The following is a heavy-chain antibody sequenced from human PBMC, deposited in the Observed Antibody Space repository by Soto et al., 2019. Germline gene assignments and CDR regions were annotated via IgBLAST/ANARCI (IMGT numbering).Heavy chain of an antibody. D-gene: IGHD4-4*01. J-gene: IGHJ6*02. Sequence: QVQLVQSGAEVKKPGSSVKVSCKASGGTFSSYAISWVRQAPGQGLEWMGGIIPIFGTANYAQKFQGRVTITADESTSTAYMELSSLRSEDTAVYYCARPGESETTETTYYYYYGMDVWGQGTTVTVSS. CDR1: GGTFSSYA. CDR3: ARPGESETTETTYYYYYGMDV. V-gene: IGHV1-69*01. CDR2: IIPIFGTA.